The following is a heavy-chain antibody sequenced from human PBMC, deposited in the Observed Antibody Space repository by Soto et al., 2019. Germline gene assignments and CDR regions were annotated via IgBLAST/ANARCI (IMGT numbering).Heavy chain of an antibody. CDR2: INGYNGDT. J-gene: IGHJ4*01. D-gene: IGHD3-22*01. CDR1: GYTFTSYG. V-gene: IGHV1-18*04. Sequence: ASVKVSCKASGYTFTSYGIGWVRQAPGQGLEWMGWINGYNGDTNYVQKLQGRVTVTTDTSTSTAYMELRSLTSDDTAVYYCARDKDRVSDRSVPQFDYWGQGTLVTVSS. CDR3: ARDKDRVSDRSVPQFDY.